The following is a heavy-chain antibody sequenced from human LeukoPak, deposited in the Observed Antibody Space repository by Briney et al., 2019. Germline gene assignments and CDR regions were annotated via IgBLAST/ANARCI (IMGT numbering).Heavy chain of an antibody. V-gene: IGHV4-38-2*02. CDR1: AYSVSNGFL. J-gene: IGHJ5*02. D-gene: IGHD1-26*01. CDR3: TRLSHVAGAAKVSWFDP. CDR2: IYHSGTT. Sequence: SETLSLTCTVSAYSVSNGFLWGWIRQPPGKGLEWIGSIYHSGTTYYNPSLKSRVTMSVDTSKNQFSLKLSSVTAADTAVYYCTRLSHVAGAAKVSWFDPWGQGTLVTVSS.